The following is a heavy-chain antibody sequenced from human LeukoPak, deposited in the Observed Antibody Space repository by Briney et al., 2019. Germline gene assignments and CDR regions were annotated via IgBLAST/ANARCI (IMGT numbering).Heavy chain of an antibody. J-gene: IGHJ6*03. CDR3: ARVPRLYCSSTSCYYYYYYMDV. V-gene: IGHV4-34*01. Sequence: SGTPSPTRAVYGGALRGYYWGWVRPPPREGAGWVGENKQSGSTNYNPSLKSRVTISVDTSKNQFSLKLSSVTAADTAVYYCARVPRLYCSSTSCYYYYYYMDVWGKGTTVTVSS. CDR2: NKQSGST. CDR1: GGALRGYY. D-gene: IGHD2-2*01.